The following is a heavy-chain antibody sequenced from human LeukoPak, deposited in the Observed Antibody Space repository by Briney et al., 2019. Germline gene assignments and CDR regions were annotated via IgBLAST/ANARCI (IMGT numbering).Heavy chain of an antibody. V-gene: IGHV4-61*01. D-gene: IGHD6-13*01. J-gene: IGHJ5*02. CDR2: IYYSGST. CDR1: GYSISSGYF. Sequence: PSETLSLTCTVSGYSISSGYFWGWIRQPPGKGLEWIGYIYYSGSTNYNPSLKSRVTISVDTSKNQFSLKLSSVTAADTAVYYCARQEQQLIYNWFDPWGQGTLVTVSS. CDR3: ARQEQQLIYNWFDP.